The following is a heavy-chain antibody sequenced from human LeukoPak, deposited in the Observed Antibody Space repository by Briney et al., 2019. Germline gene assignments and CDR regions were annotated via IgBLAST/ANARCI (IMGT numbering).Heavy chain of an antibody. J-gene: IGHJ4*02. V-gene: IGHV1-2*02. Sequence: GASVKVSCKASGFSFSDSYIHWVRQAPGQGLEWMGYINPRSGGTSSPQKFKGRVTLTADTINTAYMVLSSLISDDTAIYYCVREGSGLLTKNFDYWGQGTLVTVSS. CDR3: VREGSGLLTKNFDY. D-gene: IGHD2-15*01. CDR1: GFSFSDSY. CDR2: INPRSGGT.